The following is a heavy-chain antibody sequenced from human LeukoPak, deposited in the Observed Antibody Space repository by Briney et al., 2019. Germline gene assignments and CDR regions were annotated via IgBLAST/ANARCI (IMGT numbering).Heavy chain of an antibody. D-gene: IGHD6-13*01. CDR1: GGSISSYY. J-gene: IGHJ4*02. CDR3: ARVSGYNSSWPLDY. CDR2: IYYSGST. V-gene: IGHV4-59*01. Sequence: PSETLSLTCTVSGGSISSYYRSWIRQPPGKGLEWIGYIYYSGSTNYNPSLKSRVTISVDTSKNQFSLKLSSVTAADTAVYYCARVSGYNSSWPLDYWGQGTLVTVSS.